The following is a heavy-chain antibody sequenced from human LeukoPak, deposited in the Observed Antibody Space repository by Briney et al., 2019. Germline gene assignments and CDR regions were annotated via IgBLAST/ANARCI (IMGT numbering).Heavy chain of an antibody. J-gene: IGHJ1*01. V-gene: IGHV3-21*01. CDR1: GFTFSSYY. Sequence: GGSLRLSCAASGFTFSSYYMNWVRQAPGKGLEWVSSISSSSSYIYYADSVKGRFTISRDNAKNSLYLQMNSLRAEDTAVYYCARLLGYCSGGSCQGYFQHWGQGTLVTVSS. CDR3: ARLLGYCSGGSCQGYFQH. D-gene: IGHD2-15*01. CDR2: ISSSSSYI.